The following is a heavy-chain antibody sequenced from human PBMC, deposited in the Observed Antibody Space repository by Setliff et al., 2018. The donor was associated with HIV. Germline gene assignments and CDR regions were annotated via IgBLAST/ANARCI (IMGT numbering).Heavy chain of an antibody. J-gene: IGHJ4*02. CDR3: ARSWYYSDYKYFFDY. D-gene: IGHD3-22*01. V-gene: IGHV2-5*02. CDR1: GFSLSTRGVG. CDR2: VYWDNDK. Sequence: SGPTLVNPTQTLTLTCTFSGFSLSTRGVGVGWIRQPPGKALEWLTLVYWDNDKHYSPSLRSRLTITKDTSTNQVVLTMTNMDPVDTATYYCARSWYYSDYKYFFDYWGQGTLVTVSS.